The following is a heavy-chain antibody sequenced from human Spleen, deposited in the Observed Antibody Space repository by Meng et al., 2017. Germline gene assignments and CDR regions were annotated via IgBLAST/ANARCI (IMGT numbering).Heavy chain of an antibody. CDR2: IYDSETT. V-gene: IGHV4-59*01. D-gene: IGHD1-7*01. J-gene: IGHJ4*02. Sequence: QVQLQESGPGLVKPSETLSLTCTVSGGSIRNDYWSWIRQSPGKGLEWIAYIYDSETTNYSPSLASRVSISIDTSKNQFSLKMTSVTAADTAVYYCTRGYGSTWPTSDYWGQGTLVTVSS. CDR1: GGSIRNDY. CDR3: TRGYGSTWPTSDY.